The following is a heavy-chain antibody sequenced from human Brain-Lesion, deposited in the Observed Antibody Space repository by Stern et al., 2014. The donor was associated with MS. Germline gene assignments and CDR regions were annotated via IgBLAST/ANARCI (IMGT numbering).Heavy chain of an antibody. V-gene: IGHV3-74*01. CDR2: VKNDGRRT. Sequence: EVQLVDSGGGLVQPGGSLRLSCAASGFTFSNYWMHWVRQAPGKGLVWVLCVKNDGRRTSYADSVKGRFTMSRDNAKNTLYLQMNSLRVEDTAIYYCARGERWFDSWGQGTLVTVSS. J-gene: IGHJ5*01. CDR3: ARGERWFDS. CDR1: GFTFSNYW.